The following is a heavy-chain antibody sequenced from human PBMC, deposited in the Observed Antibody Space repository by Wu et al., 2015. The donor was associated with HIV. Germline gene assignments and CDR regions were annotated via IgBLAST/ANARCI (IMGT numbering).Heavy chain of an antibody. J-gene: IGHJ6*03. CDR2: IIPIFGTA. CDR1: GGTFSSYA. Sequence: QVQLVQSGAEVKKPGSSVKVSCKASGGTFSSYAISWVRQAPGQGLEWMGGIIPIFGTANYAQKFQGRVTITTDESTSTAYMELSSLRSEDTAVYYCARDLEYSSSPYYYYYYMDVWGQRDHGHRLL. CDR3: ARDLEYSSSPYYYYYYMDV. V-gene: IGHV1-69*05. D-gene: IGHD6-6*01.